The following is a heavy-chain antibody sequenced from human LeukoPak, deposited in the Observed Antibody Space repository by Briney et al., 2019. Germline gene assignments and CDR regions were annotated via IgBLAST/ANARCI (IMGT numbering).Heavy chain of an antibody. CDR1: GGSVSNGRFY. V-gene: IGHV4-61*01. J-gene: IGHJ4*02. CDR2: IYYSGST. D-gene: IGHD2-15*01. Sequence: PSETLSLTCTVSGGSVSNGRFYWSWIRQPPGKGLEWIGYIYYSGSTKYNPSLKSRVTMSVDTSKNQFSLKLSSVTAADTAVYYCAGVDDGMCSGGSCYFDYWGQGTLVTVSS. CDR3: AGVDDGMCSGGSCYFDY.